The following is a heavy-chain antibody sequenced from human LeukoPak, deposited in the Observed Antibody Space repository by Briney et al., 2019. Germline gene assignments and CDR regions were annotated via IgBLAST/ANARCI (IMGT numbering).Heavy chain of an antibody. CDR1: GFTFSDYA. V-gene: IGHV3-23*01. D-gene: IGHD4-11*01. CDR3: ARSVPDYTRFDY. CDR2: FKTNSGQV. Sequence: PGGSLRLSCVASGFTFSDYAMNWVRQAPGKGLGWVSTFKTNSGQVYYAESVRGRFTISRVNSKNTAYLEMSSLRAEDTALYFCARSVPDYTRFDYWGQGALVTVSS. J-gene: IGHJ4*02.